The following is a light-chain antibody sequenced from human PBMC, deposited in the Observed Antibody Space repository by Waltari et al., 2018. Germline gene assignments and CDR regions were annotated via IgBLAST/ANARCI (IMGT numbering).Light chain of an antibody. V-gene: IGKV3-15*01. Sequence: EILMTQSPGTLSVSPGGPATLSCRASQSLSRNLAWYQLKPGQAPRLLIYAASTRATGIPARFSGSGSGTEFTLTISSLQSEDFAVYYCQQYSDWPPLTFGGGTKVEIK. J-gene: IGKJ4*01. CDR1: QSLSRN. CDR2: AAS. CDR3: QQYSDWPPLT.